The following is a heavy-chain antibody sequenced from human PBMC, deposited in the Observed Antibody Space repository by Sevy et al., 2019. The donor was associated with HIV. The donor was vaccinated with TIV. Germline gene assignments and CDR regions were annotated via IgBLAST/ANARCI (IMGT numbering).Heavy chain of an antibody. D-gene: IGHD3-9*01. CDR3: AKDFTGFYGMDV. V-gene: IGHV3-30*18. CDR1: GLSVTNNG. J-gene: IGHJ6*02. Sequence: GGSLRLPCEVSGLSVTNNGMHWVRRAPGKGLEWVAVLSYDGINKYYGDSVKGRFIISRDRSKNTLYLQMNILRIEDTAVYYCAKDFTGFYGMDVWGQGTTVTVSS. CDR2: LSYDGINK.